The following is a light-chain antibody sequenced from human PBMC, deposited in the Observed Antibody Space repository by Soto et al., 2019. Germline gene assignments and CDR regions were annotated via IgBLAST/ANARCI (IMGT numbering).Light chain of an antibody. CDR2: GAS. J-gene: IGKJ2*02. V-gene: IGKV3-20*01. CDR3: QHYGRSPCP. CDR1: QSVSSYY. Sequence: EIVLTQSPGTLPLSPGKRATLSCRASQSVSSYYLAWYQQKPGQAPRLLIYGASTRATGIADRFSGSGSGTDFTLTISRLEPEDLAIYYCQHYGRSPCPLGQGTKLEIK.